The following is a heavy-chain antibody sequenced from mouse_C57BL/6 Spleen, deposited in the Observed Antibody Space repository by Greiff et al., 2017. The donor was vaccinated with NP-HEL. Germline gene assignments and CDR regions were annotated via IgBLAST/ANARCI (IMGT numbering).Heavy chain of an antibody. CDR1: GFTFSDYG. V-gene: IGHV5-17*01. J-gene: IGHJ2*01. CDR2: ISSGSSTI. D-gene: IGHD2-1*01. Sequence: EVKLVESGGGLVKPGGSLKLSCAASGFTFSDYGMHWVRQAPEKGLEWVAYISSGSSTIYYADTVKGRFTISRDNAKNTLFLQMTSLRSEDTAMYYCARPNYGNYGGYFDYWGQGTTLTVSS. CDR3: ARPNYGNYGGYFDY.